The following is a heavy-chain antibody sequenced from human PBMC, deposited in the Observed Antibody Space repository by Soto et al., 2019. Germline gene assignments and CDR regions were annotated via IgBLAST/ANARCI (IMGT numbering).Heavy chain of an antibody. V-gene: IGHV3-66*01. CDR2: IYSGGST. J-gene: IGHJ6*02. D-gene: IGHD2-2*01. Sequence: TGGSLILSCAASGFTVSSNYMSWVRQAPGKGLEWVSVIYSGGSTYYADSVKGRFTISRDNSKNTLYLQMNSLRAEDTAVYYCATCTQGVFYYYYGMDVWGQGTTVTVSS. CDR1: GFTVSSNY. CDR3: ATCTQGVFYYYYGMDV.